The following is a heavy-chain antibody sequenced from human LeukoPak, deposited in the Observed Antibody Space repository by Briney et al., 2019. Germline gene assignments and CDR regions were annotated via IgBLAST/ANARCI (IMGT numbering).Heavy chain of an antibody. V-gene: IGHV3-23*01. CDR3: ARDPPYYDFWSGYPKNWFDP. J-gene: IGHJ5*02. D-gene: IGHD3-3*01. Sequence: PGGSLRLSCAASGFTFSSYAMSWVRQAPGKGLEWVSAISGSGGSTYYADSVKGRFTISRDNSKNTLYLQMNSLRAEDTAVYYCARDPPYYDFWSGYPKNWFDPWGQGTLVTVSS. CDR2: ISGSGGST. CDR1: GFTFSSYA.